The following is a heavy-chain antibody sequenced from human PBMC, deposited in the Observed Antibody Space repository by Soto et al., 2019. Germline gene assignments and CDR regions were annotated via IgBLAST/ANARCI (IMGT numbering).Heavy chain of an antibody. Sequence: QVQLEESGPGLVKPSETLSLTCTVSGDSISSYYWSWIRQPPGKGLEYIGYIYSTGITNYNPSLRSRVTISVDTSNNQFSLRLTSVTAADTAVYYCARVPMRGYYLIYFDHWGQGTLVTVSS. CDR3: ARVPMRGYYLIYFDH. D-gene: IGHD3-3*01. CDR1: GDSISSYY. CDR2: IYSTGIT. J-gene: IGHJ4*02. V-gene: IGHV4-59*01.